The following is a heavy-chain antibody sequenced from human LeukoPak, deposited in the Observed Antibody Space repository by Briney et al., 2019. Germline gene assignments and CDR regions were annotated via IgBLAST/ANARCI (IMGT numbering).Heavy chain of an antibody. CDR3: ARHRQRDLNNWFGP. D-gene: IGHD5-24*01. CDR1: GGSISSYY. V-gene: IGHV4-59*08. CDR2: IYYSGST. Sequence: SETLSLTCTVSGGSISSYYWSWIRQPPGKGLEWIGYIYYSGSTNYNPSLKSRVTISVDTSKNQFSLKLSSVTAADTAVYYCARHRQRDLNNWFGPWGQGTLVTVSS. J-gene: IGHJ5*02.